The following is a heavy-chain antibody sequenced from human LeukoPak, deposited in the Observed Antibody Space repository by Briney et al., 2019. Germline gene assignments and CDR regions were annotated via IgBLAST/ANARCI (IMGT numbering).Heavy chain of an antibody. V-gene: IGHV3-7*01. Sequence: GGSLRLSCAASGFTFSSYWMSWVRQAPGKGLEWVASIKQDASEIYYVDSVKGRSTISRDNAKNSLYLQMNSLRAEDTAVYYCAKSGTSSFYYYYYMDVWGKGTTVTVSS. CDR1: GFTFSSYW. J-gene: IGHJ6*03. CDR2: IKQDASEI. CDR3: AKSGTSSFYYYYYMDV.